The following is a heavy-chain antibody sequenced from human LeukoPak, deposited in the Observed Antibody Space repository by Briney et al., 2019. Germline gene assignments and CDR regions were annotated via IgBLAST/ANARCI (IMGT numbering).Heavy chain of an antibody. CDR2: IYHSGST. CDR3: VRGVGFRPGGTFDY. J-gene: IGHJ4*02. Sequence: SETLSLTCTVSGYSISSGFYWGWIRQPPGNGPEWIGSIYHSGSTHYNSSLKSRVTISVDTSKNQLSLKLSSVTAADTAVYCCVRGVGFRPGGTFDYWGQGTLVTVSS. V-gene: IGHV4-38-2*02. CDR1: GYSISSGFY. D-gene: IGHD3-16*01.